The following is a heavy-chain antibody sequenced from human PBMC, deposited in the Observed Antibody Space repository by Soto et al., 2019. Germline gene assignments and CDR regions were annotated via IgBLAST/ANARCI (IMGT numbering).Heavy chain of an antibody. CDR3: ARFAKKMYYYDSSGSPDGMDV. Sequence: SETLSLTCAVYGGSFSGYYWSWVRQPPGKGLEWIGEINHSGSTNYNPSLKSRVTISVDTSKNQFSLKLSSVTAADTAVYYCARFAKKMYYYDSSGSPDGMDVWGQGTTVTVSS. V-gene: IGHV4-34*01. J-gene: IGHJ6*02. CDR1: GGSFSGYY. CDR2: INHSGST. D-gene: IGHD3-22*01.